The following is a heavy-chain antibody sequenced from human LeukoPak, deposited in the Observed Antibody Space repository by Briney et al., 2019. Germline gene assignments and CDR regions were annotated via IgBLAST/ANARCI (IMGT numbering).Heavy chain of an antibody. V-gene: IGHV1-69*04. D-gene: IGHD5-24*01. Sequence: SSVKVSYKASRGTFSSYAISWVRQAPGQELEWMGRIIPILGIANYAQKFQGRVTITADKSTSTAYMELSSLRSEDTAVYYCARGSVESYSDYWGQGTLVTVSS. CDR3: ARGSVESYSDY. CDR1: RGTFSSYA. CDR2: IIPILGIA. J-gene: IGHJ4*02.